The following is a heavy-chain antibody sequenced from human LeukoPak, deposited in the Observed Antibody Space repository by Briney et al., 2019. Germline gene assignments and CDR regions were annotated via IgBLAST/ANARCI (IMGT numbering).Heavy chain of an antibody. CDR3: ARHWSAAYGDY. D-gene: IGHD4-17*01. J-gene: IGHJ4*02. V-gene: IGHV5-51*01. CDR2: IYPGDSDT. CDR1: GYSFTTYW. Sequence: GASLQISCKGSGYSFTTYWIGWVRQLPGKGLEWMGIIYPGDSDTRYSPSFQGQVTISADKSISTAYLQWSSLKASDTAMYYCARHWSAAYGDYWGQGTLVTVSS.